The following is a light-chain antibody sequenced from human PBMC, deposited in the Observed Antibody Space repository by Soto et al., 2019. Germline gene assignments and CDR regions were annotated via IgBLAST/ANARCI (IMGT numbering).Light chain of an antibody. V-gene: IGKV1-5*01. CDR3: QQYNSYWT. CDR2: DAS. J-gene: IGKJ1*01. CDR1: QSISSW. Sequence: DIQMTQSPSTLSASVGDSVTITFRASQSISSWLAWYQQKPGKAPKLLIYDASSLESGVPSRSSGSGSGTEFTLTISSLQPDDFATYYCQQYNSYWTFGQGTKVDIK.